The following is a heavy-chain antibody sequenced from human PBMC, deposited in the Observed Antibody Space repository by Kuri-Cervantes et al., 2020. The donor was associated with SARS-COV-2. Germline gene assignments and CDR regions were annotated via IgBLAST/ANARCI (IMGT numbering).Heavy chain of an antibody. CDR1: GFTFSSYA. Sequence: GESLKISCAASGFTFSSYATSWVRQAPGKGLEWVSAISGSGGSTYYADSVKGRFTISRDNSKNTLYLQMNSLRAEDTAVYYCARDNYYGSGSYYSRGAFDIWGQGTMVTVSS. CDR2: ISGSGGST. J-gene: IGHJ3*02. D-gene: IGHD3-10*01. CDR3: ARDNYYGSGSYYSRGAFDI. V-gene: IGHV3-23*01.